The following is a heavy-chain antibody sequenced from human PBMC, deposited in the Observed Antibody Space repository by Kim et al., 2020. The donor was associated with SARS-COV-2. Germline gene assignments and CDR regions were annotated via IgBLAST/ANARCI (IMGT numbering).Heavy chain of an antibody. J-gene: IGHJ6*02. Sequence: SETLSLTCAVYGGSFSGYYWSWIRQPPGKGLEWIGEINHSGSTNYNPSLKSRVTISVDTSKNQFSLKLSSVTAADTAVYYCASTFGGVIVIRGMDVWCQ. V-gene: IGHV4-34*01. CDR2: INHSGST. CDR1: GGSFSGYY. CDR3: ASTFGGVIVIRGMDV. D-gene: IGHD3-16*02.